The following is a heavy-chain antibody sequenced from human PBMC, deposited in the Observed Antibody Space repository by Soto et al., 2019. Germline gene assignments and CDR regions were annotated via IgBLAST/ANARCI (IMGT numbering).Heavy chain of an antibody. CDR1: GGTFSSYS. D-gene: IGHD6-13*01. CDR3: ARGGQQLVIDWFDP. V-gene: IGHV1-69*13. CDR2: IIPIFGTA. J-gene: IGHJ5*02. Sequence: SVKLSCKESGGTFSSYSIRWVRQSHGQGLEWMGGIIPIFGTANYAQKFQGRVTITADESTSTAYMELSNLRSEDTAVYYCARGGQQLVIDWFDPWGQGTLVTVSS.